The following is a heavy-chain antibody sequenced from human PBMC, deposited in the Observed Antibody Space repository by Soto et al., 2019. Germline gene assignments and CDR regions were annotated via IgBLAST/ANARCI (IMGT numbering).Heavy chain of an antibody. CDR3: ARHGNYFEGTDYYYSSWFDP. CDR1: GESFTDYW. D-gene: IGHD3-22*01. CDR2: IYPGDSDT. J-gene: IGHJ5*02. V-gene: IGHV5-51*01. Sequence: GAALKISCKGSGESFTDYWIGWVRQMPGKGLEWMGIIYPGDSDTRYSPSFQGQVTISADKSISTAYLQWSGLKASDTAIYYCARHGNYFEGTDYYYSSWFDPWGQGTLVTVSS.